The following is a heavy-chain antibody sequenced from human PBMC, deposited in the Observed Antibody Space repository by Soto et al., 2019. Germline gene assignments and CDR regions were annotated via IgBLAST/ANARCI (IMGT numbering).Heavy chain of an antibody. J-gene: IGHJ5*02. CDR3: AKDNSLHWFDP. D-gene: IGHD2-15*01. CDR2: FNGNGGGT. Sequence: GGSLRLSCATSGFSFSTYAMTWVRQAPGKGLEWVSTFNGNGGGTYYADSVKGRFTISRDNSKNTLYLQMDSLRAEDTATYYCAKDNSLHWFDPWGQGTLVTVSS. V-gene: IGHV3-23*01. CDR1: GFSFSTYA.